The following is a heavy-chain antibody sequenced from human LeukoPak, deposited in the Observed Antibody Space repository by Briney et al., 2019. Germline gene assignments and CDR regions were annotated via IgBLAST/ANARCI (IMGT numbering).Heavy chain of an antibody. CDR3: AKVPVWEPSFDY. J-gene: IGHJ4*02. CDR1: GFTFSSYA. D-gene: IGHD1-26*01. V-gene: IGHV3-23*01. Sequence: GGSLGLSCAASGFTFSSYAMSWVRQAPGKGLEWVSAISGSGGSTYYADSVKGRFTISRDNSKNTLYLQMNSLRAEDTAVYYCAKVPVWEPSFDYWGQGTLVTVSS. CDR2: ISGSGGST.